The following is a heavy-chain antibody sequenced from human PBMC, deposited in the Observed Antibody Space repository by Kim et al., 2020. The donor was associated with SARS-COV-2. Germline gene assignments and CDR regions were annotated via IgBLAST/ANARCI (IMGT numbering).Heavy chain of an antibody. CDR3: AKIKQQLVDY. CDR2: ISGSGGGT. Sequence: GGSLRLSCAASGFTFSSYAMSWVRQAPGKGLAWVSVISGSGGGTFDADSVRGRFTISRDNSNNTLYLQMNSLRAEDTAVYYCAKIKQQLVDYWGQGTLVT. D-gene: IGHD6-13*01. CDR1: GFTFSSYA. J-gene: IGHJ4*02. V-gene: IGHV3-23*01.